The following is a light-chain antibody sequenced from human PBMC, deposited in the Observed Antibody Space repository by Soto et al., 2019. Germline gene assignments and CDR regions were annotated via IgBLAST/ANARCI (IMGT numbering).Light chain of an antibody. CDR3: LLSYYGVWV. V-gene: IGLV7-46*01. CDR1: TGDVTSSHY. CDR2: DAS. J-gene: IGLJ3*02. Sequence: QAVVTQEPSLTVSPGGTVTLTCASSTGDVTSSHYPYWFQQKRGQAPRTLIYDASNKHSWTPARFSGSLLGGKAALTLSGAQPEDEADYYCLLSYYGVWVFSGGTKLTVL.